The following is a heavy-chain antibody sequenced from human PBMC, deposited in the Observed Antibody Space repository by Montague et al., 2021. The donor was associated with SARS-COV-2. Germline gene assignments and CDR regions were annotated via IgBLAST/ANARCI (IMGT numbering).Heavy chain of an antibody. V-gene: IGHV4-39*07. D-gene: IGHD2-21*02. J-gene: IGHJ2*01. Sequence: SETLSLTCTVSGGSISSSSYYWGWIRQPPGKGLEWIGSIYYSGSTYYXPSLKSRVTISVDTSKNQFSLKLSSVTAADTAVYYCARVHIVVVTATRYFDLWGRGTLVTVSS. CDR1: GGSISSSSYY. CDR3: ARVHIVVVTATRYFDL. CDR2: IYYSGST.